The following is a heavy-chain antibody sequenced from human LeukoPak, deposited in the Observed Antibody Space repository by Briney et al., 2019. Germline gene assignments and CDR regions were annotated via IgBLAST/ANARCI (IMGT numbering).Heavy chain of an antibody. CDR3: ARDPVITAAGYFDY. D-gene: IGHD6-13*01. CDR2: IKEDGSEM. CDR1: GFTFSSYW. J-gene: IGHJ4*02. Sequence: PGGSLRLSCAASGFTFSSYWMTWVRQAPGKGLEWVANIKEDGSEMYYVDSVSVRFTISRDNAKNSLFLHMNSLRAEDTAIYYCARDPVITAAGYFDYWGRGALVTVSS. V-gene: IGHV3-7*01.